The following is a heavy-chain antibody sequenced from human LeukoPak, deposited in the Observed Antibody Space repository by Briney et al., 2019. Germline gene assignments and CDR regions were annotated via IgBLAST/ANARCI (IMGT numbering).Heavy chain of an antibody. CDR3: ARDFGRSMVRGVIGY. D-gene: IGHD3-10*01. CDR1: GFTFSDYY. V-gene: IGHV3-11*01. CDR2: ISSSGSTI. J-gene: IGHJ4*02. Sequence: PGGSLRLSCAASGFTFSDYYMSWVRQAPGKGLEWVSYISSSGSTIYYADSVKGRFTISRDNAKNSLYLQMNSLRAEDTAVYYCARDFGRSMVRGVIGYWGQGTLVTVSS.